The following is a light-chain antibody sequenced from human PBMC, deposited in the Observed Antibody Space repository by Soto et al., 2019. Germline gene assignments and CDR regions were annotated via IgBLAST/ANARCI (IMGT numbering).Light chain of an antibody. CDR2: GAS. V-gene: IGKV3-15*01. CDR1: QSVSSN. J-gene: IGKJ1*01. Sequence: EIVMTQSPATLSVCLGERATLSCRASQSVSSNLAWYQQKPGQAPRLLIYGASTRATGIPARFSGSGSGTEVMLTISSLQSEVFAVYYCQQYNNWPPWTFGQGTKVEIK. CDR3: QQYNNWPPWT.